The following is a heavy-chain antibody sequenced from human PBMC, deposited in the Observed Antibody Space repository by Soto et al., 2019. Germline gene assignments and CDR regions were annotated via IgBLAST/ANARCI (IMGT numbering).Heavy chain of an antibody. CDR1: GGTFSSYA. J-gene: IGHJ5*02. CDR2: IIPIFGTA. Sequence: GASVNVSCKASGGTFSSYAISWVRQAPGQGLEWMGGIIPIFGTANYAQKFQGRVTITADESTSTAYMELSSLRSEDTAVYYCARGSDYDSSGYYYSWFDPWGQGTLVTVSS. D-gene: IGHD3-22*01. CDR3: ARGSDYDSSGYYYSWFDP. V-gene: IGHV1-69*13.